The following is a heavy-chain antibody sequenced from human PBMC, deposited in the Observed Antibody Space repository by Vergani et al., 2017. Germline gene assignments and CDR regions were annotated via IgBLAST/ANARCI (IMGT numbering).Heavy chain of an antibody. Sequence: EVQLLESGGGLVQPGGSLRLSCAASGFTFSSYAMSWVRQAPGEGLEWVSAISGSGGSTYYADSVKGRFTISRDNSKTTLYLQMNSLRAEDTAVYYCAKTAMENYYYYGMDVWGQGTTVTVSS. J-gene: IGHJ6*02. V-gene: IGHV3-23*01. CDR1: GFTFSSYA. D-gene: IGHD5-18*01. CDR2: ISGSGGST. CDR3: AKTAMENYYYYGMDV.